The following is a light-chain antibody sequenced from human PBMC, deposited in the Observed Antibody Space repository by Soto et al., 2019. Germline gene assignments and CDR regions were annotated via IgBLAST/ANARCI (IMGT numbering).Light chain of an antibody. CDR3: QQRSNWPPRMYT. CDR2: DAF. Sequence: EIVLTQSPATLSLSPGERATLSCRASQSVSSYLAWYQQKPGQAPRLLIYDAFNRATGIPARFRGSGSGTDFTLTISSLEPEDFAVYYCQQRSNWPPRMYTFGQGTKLEIK. V-gene: IGKV3-11*01. J-gene: IGKJ2*01. CDR1: QSVSSY.